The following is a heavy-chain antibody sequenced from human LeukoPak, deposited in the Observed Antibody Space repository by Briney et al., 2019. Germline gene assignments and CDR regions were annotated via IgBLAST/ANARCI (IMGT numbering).Heavy chain of an antibody. CDR2: INPNSGGT. V-gene: IGHV1-2*02. J-gene: IGHJ4*02. Sequence: ASVKVSCKASGYTFTGYYMHWVRQAPGQGLEWMGWINPNSGGTNYAQKCQGRVTITTYTSNITAYMELSRLRADDTAVYYCARELATVTTLVFDNWGQGTLVTVSS. CDR1: GYTFTGYY. D-gene: IGHD4-17*01. CDR3: ARELATVTTLVFDN.